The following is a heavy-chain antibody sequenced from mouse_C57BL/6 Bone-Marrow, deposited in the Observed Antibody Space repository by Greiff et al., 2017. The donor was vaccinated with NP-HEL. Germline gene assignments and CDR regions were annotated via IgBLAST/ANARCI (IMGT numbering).Heavy chain of an antibody. CDR3: ARRRVVYYGSSSFAY. CDR1: GYTFTSYG. CDR2: IYPRSGNT. Sequence: LVESGAELARPGASVKLSCKASGYTFTSYGISWVKQRTGQGLEWIGEIYPRSGNTYYNEKFKGKATLTADESSSTAYMELRSLTSEDSAVYFCARRRVVYYGSSSFAYWGQGTLVTVAA. V-gene: IGHV1-81*01. D-gene: IGHD1-1*01. J-gene: IGHJ3*01.